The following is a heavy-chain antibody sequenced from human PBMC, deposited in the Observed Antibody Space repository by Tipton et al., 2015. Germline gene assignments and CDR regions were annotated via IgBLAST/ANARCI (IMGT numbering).Heavy chain of an antibody. D-gene: IGHD4-17*01. CDR2: IYHDGGT. CDR3: ARVSHYGDIDS. Sequence: LRLSCTVSGYSITNGLYWGWIRQPPGKGLEWIGNIYHDGGTYYNPSLKSRVTLSVDTSKNQFSLKMNSVTAADTAVYFCARVSHYGDIDSWGQGTLVTVSS. J-gene: IGHJ4*02. CDR1: GYSITNGLY. V-gene: IGHV4-38-2*02.